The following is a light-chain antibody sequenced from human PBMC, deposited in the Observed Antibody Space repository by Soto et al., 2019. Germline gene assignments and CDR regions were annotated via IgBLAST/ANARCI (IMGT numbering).Light chain of an antibody. CDR2: GAS. CDR3: QQYNNWPLT. J-gene: IGKJ5*01. V-gene: IGKV3-15*01. Sequence: EIVLTHSPGTLSLSPGERATLSCRASQSVSSSYLARYQQKPGQTPRLLIYGASSRATGIPVRFSGSGSGTEFTLTISSLQSEDFAVYYCQQYNNWPLTFGQGTRLEIK. CDR1: QSVSSSY.